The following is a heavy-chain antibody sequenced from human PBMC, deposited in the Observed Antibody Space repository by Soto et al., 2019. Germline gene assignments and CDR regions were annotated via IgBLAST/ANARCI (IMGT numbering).Heavy chain of an antibody. Sequence: ASVKVSCKASAYTFTSYYMHWVRQAPGQGLEWMGIINPSGGSTSYAQKFQGRVTMTRDTSTSTVYMELSSLRSEDTAVYYCAREVSGLGLDVWGQGTTVTVSS. CDR1: AYTFTSYY. CDR2: INPSGGST. V-gene: IGHV1-46*01. J-gene: IGHJ6*02. CDR3: AREVSGLGLDV. D-gene: IGHD3-16*01.